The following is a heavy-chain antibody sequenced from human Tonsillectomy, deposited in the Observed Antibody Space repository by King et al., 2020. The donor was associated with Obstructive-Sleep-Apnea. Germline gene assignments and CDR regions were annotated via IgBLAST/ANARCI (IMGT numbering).Heavy chain of an antibody. Sequence: VQLVESGGGLVKPGGSLRLSCAASGFTFSSYSMNWVRQAPGKGLEWVSSISISSSYIYYADSVKGRFTISRDNAKNSLYLQMNSLRAEDTAVYYCARDSSYTATFDYWGQGTLVTVSS. CDR1: GFTFSSYS. V-gene: IGHV3-21*01. CDR3: ARDSSYTATFDY. CDR2: ISISSSYI. D-gene: IGHD5-18*01. J-gene: IGHJ4*02.